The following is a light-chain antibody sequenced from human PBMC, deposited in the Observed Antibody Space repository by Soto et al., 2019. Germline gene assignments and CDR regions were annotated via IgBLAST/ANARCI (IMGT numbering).Light chain of an antibody. V-gene: IGKV1-27*01. CDR3: QKYDSAPLT. CDR1: QGISNS. J-gene: IGKJ4*01. CDR2: STS. Sequence: DIQMNQSPSSLSASVGDRVTISCRASQGISNSLAWYQQKPGKVPKLLIYSTSTLQSGLSARFRGSGAGTAFTLTISSLQPEDVATYYCQKYDSAPLTFGGGTKVEIK.